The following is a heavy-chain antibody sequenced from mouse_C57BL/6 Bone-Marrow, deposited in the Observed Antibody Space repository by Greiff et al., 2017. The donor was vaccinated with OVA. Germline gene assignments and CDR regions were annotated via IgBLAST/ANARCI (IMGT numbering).Heavy chain of an antibody. V-gene: IGHV1-42*01. CDR3: ARSDGYPRDY. J-gene: IGHJ2*01. Sequence: VQLQQSGPELVKPGASVKISCKASGYSFTGYYMNWVKQSPEKSLEWIGEINPSTGGTTYNQKFKAKATLTVDKSSSTAYMQLKSLTSEDSAVYYCARSDGYPRDYWGQGTTLTVSS. CDR1: GYSFTGYY. D-gene: IGHD2-3*01. CDR2: INPSTGGT.